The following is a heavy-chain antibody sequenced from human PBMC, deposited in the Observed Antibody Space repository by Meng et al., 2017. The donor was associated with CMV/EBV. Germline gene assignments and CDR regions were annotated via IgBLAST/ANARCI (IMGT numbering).Heavy chain of an antibody. CDR3: AKDHVVVIALPPNWFDP. D-gene: IGHD2-21*01. CDR1: GFTFSSYG. Sequence: GESLKISCAASGFTFSSYGMHWVRQAPGKGLEGVAFIRYDGSNKYYADSVKGRFTISRDNSKNTLYLQMNSLRAEDTAVYYCAKDHVVVIALPPNWFDPWGQGTLVTVSS. J-gene: IGHJ5*02. CDR2: IRYDGSNK. V-gene: IGHV3-30*02.